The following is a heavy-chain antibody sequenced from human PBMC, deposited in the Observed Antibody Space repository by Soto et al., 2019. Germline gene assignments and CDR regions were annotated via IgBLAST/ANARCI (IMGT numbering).Heavy chain of an antibody. CDR3: ARAQTSVAYGYLPRSYFDY. D-gene: IGHD3-16*01. V-gene: IGHV4-31*03. J-gene: IGHJ4*02. CDR2: IHYSEST. Sequence: TLSLTCTVSGGTQSIGRYYWRCIRPHPGKGLDWIEYIHYSESTSYNAPLKSRGTISGDTFKNQCALKLSSVTAANTAVYYSARAQTSVAYGYLPRSYFDYWGQGTLVTVST. CDR1: GGTQSIGRYY.